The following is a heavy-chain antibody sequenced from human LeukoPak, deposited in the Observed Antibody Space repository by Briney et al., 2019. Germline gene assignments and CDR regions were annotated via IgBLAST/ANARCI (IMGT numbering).Heavy chain of an antibody. CDR2: ISAYNGNT. V-gene: IGHV1-18*01. J-gene: IGHJ6*02. CDR3: ARVSETEWLYYYYGMDV. Sequence: GASVTASCKASGYTFTSYGISWVRQAPGQGLEWMGWISAYNGNTNYAQKLQGRVTTTTDTSTSTAYMELRSLRSDDTAVYYCARVSETEWLYYYYGMDVWGQGTTVTVSS. CDR1: GYTFTSYG. D-gene: IGHD5-12*01.